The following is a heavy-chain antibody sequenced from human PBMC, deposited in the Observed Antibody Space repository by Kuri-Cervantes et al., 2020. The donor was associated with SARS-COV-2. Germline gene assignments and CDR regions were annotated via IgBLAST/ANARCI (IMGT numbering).Heavy chain of an antibody. CDR3: ARSGYYSRGVTYYYMDV. J-gene: IGHJ6*03. CDR1: GGSISSYY. V-gene: IGHV4-59*12. Sequence: SETLSLTCTVSGGSISSYYWSWIRQPPGQGLEWLGYIYYSGSNKYNPSLESRVTISLDTSRNQFSLKLSSVTAADSAVYYCARSGYYSRGVTYYYMDVWDKGTTVTVSS. D-gene: IGHD3-22*01. CDR2: IYYSGSN.